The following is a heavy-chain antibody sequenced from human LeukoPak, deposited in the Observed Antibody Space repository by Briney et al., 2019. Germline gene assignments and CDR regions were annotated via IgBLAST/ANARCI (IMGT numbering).Heavy chain of an antibody. D-gene: IGHD2-2*01. J-gene: IGHJ6*03. CDR2: IRSKAYGGTT. Sequence: GGSLRLSCTASGFTFGDYAMSWVRQAPGKGLEWVGFIRSKAYGGTTEYAASVKGRFTISRDDSKSIAYLQMNSLKTEDTAVYYCTRDIPVVVPAAMNYYYCMDVWGKGTTVTVSS. V-gene: IGHV3-49*04. CDR1: GFTFGDYA. CDR3: TRDIPVVVPAAMNYYYCMDV.